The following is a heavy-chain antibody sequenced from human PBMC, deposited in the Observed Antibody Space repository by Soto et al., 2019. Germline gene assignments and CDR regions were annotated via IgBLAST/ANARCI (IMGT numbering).Heavy chain of an antibody. V-gene: IGHV1-18*01. CDR2: ISAYNGNT. D-gene: IGHD3-10*01. J-gene: IGHJ4*02. CDR3: TRDPFYYGSGSPSLDY. Sequence: QVQLVQSGAEVKKPGASVKVSCKASGYTFTSYGIRWVRQAPGQRLEWMGWISAYNGNTNYAQKLQGRVTMTTDTSTSTAYMELRSLRSDDTAVYYCTRDPFYYGSGSPSLDYWGQGTLVTVSS. CDR1: GYTFTSYG.